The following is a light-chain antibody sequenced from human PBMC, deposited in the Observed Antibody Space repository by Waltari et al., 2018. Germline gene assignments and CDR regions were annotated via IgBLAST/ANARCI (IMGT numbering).Light chain of an antibody. CDR3: QSYDSSLSRYV. CDR2: GNS. J-gene: IGLJ1*01. CDR1: SSNIGANYD. Sequence: QSVLTQPPSVSGAPGQRVTISCTGSSSNIGANYDLPWYQQVPGTAPKLLIYGNSNRPSGVPDRFSASKSGTSASLAITGLQADDEADYYCQSYDSSLSRYVFGSGTEVTVL. V-gene: IGLV1-40*01.